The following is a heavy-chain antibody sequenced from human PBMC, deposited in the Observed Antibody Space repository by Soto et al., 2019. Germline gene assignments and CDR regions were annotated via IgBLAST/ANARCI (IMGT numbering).Heavy chain of an antibody. CDR3: ARTAYYDSSGYQYYYFDY. CDR2: ISSNGGST. Sequence: GWSLRLSCAASGFTFSSYAMHWVRQAPGKGLEYVSAISSNGGSTYYANSVKGRFTISRDNSKNTLYLQMGSLRAEDMAVYYCARTAYYDSSGYQYYYFDYWGQGTLVTVSS. J-gene: IGHJ4*02. D-gene: IGHD3-22*01. V-gene: IGHV3-64*01. CDR1: GFTFSSYA.